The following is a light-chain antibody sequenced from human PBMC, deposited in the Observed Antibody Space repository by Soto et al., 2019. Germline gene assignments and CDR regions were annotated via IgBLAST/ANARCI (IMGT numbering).Light chain of an antibody. CDR2: GAS. Sequence: DIQMTQSPSSLSASVGDRVTITCRASQGINIYLNWSQQKPGKAPHVLIYGASNLQSGVPSRFSGSGSGTDFTLTIRSLQPEDLGTYYCQQTFSDPRTFGHGTKLEIK. CDR1: QGINIY. CDR3: QQTFSDPRT. J-gene: IGKJ2*01. V-gene: IGKV1-39*01.